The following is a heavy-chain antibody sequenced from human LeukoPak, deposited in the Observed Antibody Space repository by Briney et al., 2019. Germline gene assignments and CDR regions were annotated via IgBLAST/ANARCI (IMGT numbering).Heavy chain of an antibody. D-gene: IGHD3-16*02. V-gene: IGHV1-18*01. CDR3: ARGDSLYHYGMDV. Sequence: GASVKVSCKSSGYTFGNYGVTWVRQAPGQGLEWMGWISIYNGNTRYAQKFQGRITMTTDTSTSIAYMELRRLRIDDTAMYYCARGDSLYHYGMDVWGQGTSVTVSS. CDR2: ISIYNGNT. CDR1: GYTFGNYG. J-gene: IGHJ6*02.